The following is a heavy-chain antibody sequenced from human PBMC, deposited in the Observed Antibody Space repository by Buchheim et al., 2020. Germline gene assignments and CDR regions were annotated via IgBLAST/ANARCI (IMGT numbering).Heavy chain of an antibody. V-gene: IGHV3-33*01. J-gene: IGHJ4*02. CDR3: ARDQGAWQWLVLGYFDY. Sequence: QVQLVESGGGVVQPGRSLRLSCAASGFTFSSYGMHWVRQAPGKGLEWVAVIWYDGSNKYYADSVKGRFTISRDNSKNTLYLQMNSLRAEDTAVYYCARDQGAWQWLVLGYFDYGGQGTL. CDR2: IWYDGSNK. CDR1: GFTFSSYG. D-gene: IGHD6-19*01.